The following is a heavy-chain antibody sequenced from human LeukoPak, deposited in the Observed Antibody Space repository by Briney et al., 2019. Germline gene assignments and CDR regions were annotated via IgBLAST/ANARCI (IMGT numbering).Heavy chain of an antibody. V-gene: IGHV3-23*01. J-gene: IGHJ4*02. D-gene: IGHD3-22*01. Sequence: GGSLRLSCAASGFTFSSYAMSWVRQAPGKGLEWVSAISGSGGSTYYADSVKGRFTISRDNSKNTLYLQMNSLRAEDTAVYYCAKGKDSSGYYYYFDYWGQGTLVTVSS. CDR1: GFTFSSYA. CDR2: ISGSGGST. CDR3: AKGKDSSGYYYYFDY.